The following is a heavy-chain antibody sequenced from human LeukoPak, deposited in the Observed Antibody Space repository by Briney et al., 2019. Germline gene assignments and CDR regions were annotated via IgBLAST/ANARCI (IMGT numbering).Heavy chain of an antibody. Sequence: ASVKVSCKASGYTFASYGISWVRQAPGQGLEWMGWISAYNGNTNYAQKLQGRVTMTTDTSTSTAYMELRSLRSDDTAVYYCARDRSYGQAFDYWGQGTLVTVSS. CDR3: ARDRSYGQAFDY. D-gene: IGHD5-18*01. J-gene: IGHJ4*02. CDR2: ISAYNGNT. CDR1: GYTFASYG. V-gene: IGHV1-18*04.